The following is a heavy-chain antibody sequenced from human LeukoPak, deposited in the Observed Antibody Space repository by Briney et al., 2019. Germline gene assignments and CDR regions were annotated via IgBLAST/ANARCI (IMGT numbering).Heavy chain of an antibody. CDR1: GDSITNRNW. CDR3: ARDSPAYCSGGNCYNWYFDL. J-gene: IGHJ2*01. CDR2: ISHSGST. D-gene: IGHD2-15*01. V-gene: IGHV4-4*02. Sequence: PSETLSLTCAVSGDSITNRNWWNWVRQPPGKGLEWIGEISHSGSTNYNPSLKSRVTIDKSKNEFSLNLSSVTAADTAVYYCARDSPAYCSGGNCYNWYFDLWGRGTLVSVSS.